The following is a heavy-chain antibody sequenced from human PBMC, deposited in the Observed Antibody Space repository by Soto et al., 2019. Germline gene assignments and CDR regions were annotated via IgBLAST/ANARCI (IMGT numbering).Heavy chain of an antibody. D-gene: IGHD2-2*01. J-gene: IGHJ5*02. Sequence: SETLSLTCAVYGGSFSGYYWSWIRQPPGKGLEWIGEINHSGSTNYNPSLKSRVTISVDTSKNQFSLKLSSVTAADTAVYYCAGDRTDIVVVPAAIVRGSSWFDPWGQGTLVTVSS. CDR1: GGSFSGYY. CDR3: AGDRTDIVVVPAAIVRGSSWFDP. CDR2: INHSGST. V-gene: IGHV4-34*01.